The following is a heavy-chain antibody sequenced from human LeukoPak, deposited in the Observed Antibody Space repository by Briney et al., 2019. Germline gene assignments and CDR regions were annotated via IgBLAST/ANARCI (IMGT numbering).Heavy chain of an antibody. CDR2: INPSGGST. D-gene: IGHD2-15*01. V-gene: IGHV1-46*01. J-gene: IGHJ4*02. CDR1: GYTFTGYY. CDR3: ARDSHPDCSGGSCYFNYFDY. Sequence: ASVKVSCKASGYTFTGYYMHWVRQAPGQGLEWMGIINPSGGSTSYAQKFQGRVTMTRDMSTSTVYMELSSLRSEDTAVYYCARDSHPDCSGGSCYFNYFDYWGQGTLVTVSS.